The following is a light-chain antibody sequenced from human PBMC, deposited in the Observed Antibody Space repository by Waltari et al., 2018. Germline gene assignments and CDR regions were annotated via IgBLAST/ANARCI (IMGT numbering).Light chain of an antibody. CDR1: QSVSRA. CDR2: GAS. CDR3: QHYVRLPAT. V-gene: IGKV3-20*01. Sequence: EFVLTQSPGRLSSSPGERVTLLCRASQSVSRAFAWYQQKPGQAPRLRLFGASNRATGIPDRFSGSGSETDFSLTISRLEPEDFAVYYCQHYVRLPATFGRGTKVEIK. J-gene: IGKJ1*01.